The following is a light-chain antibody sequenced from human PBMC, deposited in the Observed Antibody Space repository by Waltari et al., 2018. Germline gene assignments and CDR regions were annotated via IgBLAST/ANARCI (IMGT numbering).Light chain of an antibody. J-gene: IGLJ1*01. CDR2: EGT. CDR3: CSYVSNTYV. Sequence: QSALTQPASVSGSPGQLITISCTGTTSGVWTYNLVSWYQQHPGKAPKLIIFEGTKRPSGVSNRFFASKSGNTASLTISGLQADDEADYHCCSYVSNTYVFGTGTKVTVL. CDR1: TSGVWTYNL. V-gene: IGLV2-23*01.